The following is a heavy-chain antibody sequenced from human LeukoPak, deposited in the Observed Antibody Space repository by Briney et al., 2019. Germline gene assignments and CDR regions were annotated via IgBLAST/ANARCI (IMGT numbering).Heavy chain of an antibody. V-gene: IGHV4-4*07. CDR2: IYTSGSA. J-gene: IGHJ4*02. Sequence: SETLSLTCTVSGGSISSYYWSWIRQPAGKGLEWIGRIYTSGSANYNPSLKSRVTMSVDTSKNQFSLKVRSVTTADTAVYFWARQTPYSGNHYFDYWGQGTLVTVSS. CDR1: GGSISSYY. D-gene: IGHD1-26*01. CDR3: ARQTPYSGNHYFDY.